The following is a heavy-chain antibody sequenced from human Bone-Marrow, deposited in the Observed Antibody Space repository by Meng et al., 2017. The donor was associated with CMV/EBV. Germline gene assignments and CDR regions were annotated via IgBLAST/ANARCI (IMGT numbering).Heavy chain of an antibody. V-gene: IGHV3-21*04. Sequence: GGSLRLSCVASGFTFSSYNMNWVRQAPGKGLEWVASISRSGSIYYADSVKGRFTISRDNAKNSLYLQMNSLRAEDTAVYYCARDSWKLEPRGSYYFDYWGQGTLVTVSS. CDR3: ARDSWKLEPRGSYYFDY. CDR2: ISRSGSI. CDR1: GFTFSSYN. D-gene: IGHD1-1*01. J-gene: IGHJ4*02.